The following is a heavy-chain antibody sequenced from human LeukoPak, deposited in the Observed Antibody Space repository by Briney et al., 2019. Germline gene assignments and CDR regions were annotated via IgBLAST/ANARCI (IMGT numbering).Heavy chain of an antibody. D-gene: IGHD2-15*01. V-gene: IGHV3-21*01. Sequence: GGSLRLSCAASGFTFSNHNMNWVRQAPGKGLEWVSVISGSGTSTDYADSVKGRFTISRDNAKNSLYLQMNSLRAEDTAVYYCARGIVVVVAATPGYFDYWGQGTLVTVSS. CDR3: ARGIVVVVAATPGYFDY. CDR2: ISGSGTST. J-gene: IGHJ4*02. CDR1: GFTFSNHN.